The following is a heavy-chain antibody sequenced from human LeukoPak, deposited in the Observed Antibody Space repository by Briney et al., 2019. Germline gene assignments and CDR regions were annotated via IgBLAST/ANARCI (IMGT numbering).Heavy chain of an antibody. V-gene: IGHV1-69*01. Sequence: SVKVSCKASGGTFSSYAISWVRQAPGQGLEWMGGIIPIFGTANYAQKFQGRVTITADESTSTAYMELSSLRSEDTAVYYCARDPLSPGTRNYYYYGMDVWGQGTTVTVSS. D-gene: IGHD1-14*01. CDR2: IIPIFGTA. CDR1: GGTFSSYA. J-gene: IGHJ6*02. CDR3: ARDPLSPGTRNYYYYGMDV.